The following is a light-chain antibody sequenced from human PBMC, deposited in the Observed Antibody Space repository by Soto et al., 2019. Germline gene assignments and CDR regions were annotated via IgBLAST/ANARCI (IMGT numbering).Light chain of an antibody. CDR3: QKYNSASWT. Sequence: DIQMTQSPSSLSASVGDRVTITCRASQSIRGYLNWYQQKPGKVPKLLIYAASTLQSGVPSRFSGSGSGTDFTLTISSLQPEDVATYYCQKYNSASWTFGQGTKVDIK. V-gene: IGKV1-27*01. CDR2: AAS. CDR1: QSIRGY. J-gene: IGKJ1*01.